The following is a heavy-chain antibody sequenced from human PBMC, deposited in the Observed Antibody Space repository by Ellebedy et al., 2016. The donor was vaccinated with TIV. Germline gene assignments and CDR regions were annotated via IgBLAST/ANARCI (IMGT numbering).Heavy chain of an antibody. CDR3: VRDGGRDGYTYWYFDL. J-gene: IGHJ2*01. Sequence: GGSLRLSCAASGHTFSSYNMNWVRQAPGKGPQWVSYISTTSSNIYYADSVKGRFTISRDNAKNSLTLQMDSLRDEDTAVYYCVRDGGRDGYTYWYFDLWGRGTLVTVSS. CDR2: ISTTSSNI. CDR1: GHTFSSYN. D-gene: IGHD5-24*01. V-gene: IGHV3-48*02.